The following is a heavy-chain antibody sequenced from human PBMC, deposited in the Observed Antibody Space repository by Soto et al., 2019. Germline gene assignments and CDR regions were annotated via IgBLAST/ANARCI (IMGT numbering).Heavy chain of an antibody. D-gene: IGHD3-22*01. CDR1: VVPFSTYA. Sequence: GGSLNVSSTDSVVPFSTYAMRWFCHAKGKGLEWVSAISGSGGATYYADSVKGRFPISRDNSKNTLYLQMLSLRAEDSAVYYCATHSDSSGYSGFDYWGQGTLVTVSS. V-gene: IGHV3-23*01. J-gene: IGHJ4*02. CDR2: ISGSGGAT. CDR3: ATHSDSSGYSGFDY.